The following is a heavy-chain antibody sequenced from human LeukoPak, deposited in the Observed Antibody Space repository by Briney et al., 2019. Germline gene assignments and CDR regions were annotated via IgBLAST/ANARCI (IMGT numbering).Heavy chain of an antibody. V-gene: IGHV4-39*07. CDR2: IYYSGST. J-gene: IGHJ4*02. CDR3: ASLLSWNDY. CDR1: GGSISSSSYY. Sequence: SETLSLTCTVSGGSISSSSYYWGWIRQPPGKGLEWIGSIYYSGSTYYNPSLQSRVTISEDTSKNQFSLRLSSVTGADTAVYYCASLLSWNDYWGQGTLVTVSS. D-gene: IGHD1-1*01.